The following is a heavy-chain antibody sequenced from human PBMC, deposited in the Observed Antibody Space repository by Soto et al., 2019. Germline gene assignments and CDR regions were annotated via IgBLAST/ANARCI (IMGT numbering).Heavy chain of an antibody. D-gene: IGHD3-10*01. V-gene: IGHV4-30-4*01. CDR1: GGSISSGDYY. CDR2: IYYSGST. J-gene: IGHJ4*02. CDR3: ARVGGFGATTIDY. Sequence: QVQLQESGPGLVKPSQTLSLTCTVSGGSISSGDYYWSWIRQPPGKGLEWIGYIYYSGSTYYNPSLKSRVTIAVDTSKNQFSLKMSSVTAADTAVYYCARVGGFGATTIDYWGQGTLVTVSS.